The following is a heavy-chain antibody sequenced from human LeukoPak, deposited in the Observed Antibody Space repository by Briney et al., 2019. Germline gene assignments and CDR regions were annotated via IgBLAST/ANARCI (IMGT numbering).Heavy chain of an antibody. V-gene: IGHV4-34*01. D-gene: IGHD2-21*01. CDR1: GFTFSSYA. Sequence: GSLRLSCAASGFTFSSYAMSWIRQPPGKGLEWIGEINPSGSTNYNPSLKSRVTISVDTSKNQFSLKLSSVTAADTAVYYCARGPVFRKSFDPWGQGTLVTVSS. J-gene: IGHJ5*02. CDR2: INPSGST. CDR3: ARGPVFRKSFDP.